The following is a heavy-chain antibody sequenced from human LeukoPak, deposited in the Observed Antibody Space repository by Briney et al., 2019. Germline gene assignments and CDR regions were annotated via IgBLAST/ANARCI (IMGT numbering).Heavy chain of an antibody. CDR3: ARDRGGSAFDI. D-gene: IGHD3-10*01. CDR2: INSDGSST. CDR1: GFTFRSYW. Sequence: GGTLRLSCAPSGFTFRSYWMHWVRQAPGKGLVWVSRINSDGSSTSYADSVKGRFTFSRDNAKNTLYLQMNSLRAEDTAVYHCARDRGGSAFDILGQGTMVTVSS. J-gene: IGHJ3*02. V-gene: IGHV3-74*01.